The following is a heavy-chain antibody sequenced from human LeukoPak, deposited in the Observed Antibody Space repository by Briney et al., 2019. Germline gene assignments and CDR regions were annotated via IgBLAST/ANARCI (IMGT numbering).Heavy chain of an antibody. D-gene: IGHD3-22*01. V-gene: IGHV3-53*01. CDR3: ARLPSYYYDSSGVRGDAFDI. CDR1: GFTVSSNY. CDR2: IYSGGST. J-gene: IGHJ3*02. Sequence: GGSLRLSCAASGFTVSSNYMSWVRQAPGKGLEWVSVIYSGGSTYYADSVKGRFTISRDNSKNTLYLQTNSLRAEDTAVYYCARLPSYYYDSSGVRGDAFDIWGQGTMVTVSS.